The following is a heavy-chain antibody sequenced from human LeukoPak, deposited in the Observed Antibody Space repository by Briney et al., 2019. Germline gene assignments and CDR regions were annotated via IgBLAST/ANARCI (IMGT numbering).Heavy chain of an antibody. CDR2: IRSKANSYAT. CDR3: KTYYYDSSGYYYGFDY. Sequence: GGSLRLSCAASGFTFSASAMHWVRQASGKGLEWVGRIRSKANSYATAYAASVKGRFTISRDDSKNTAYLQMNSLKTEDTAVYYCKTYYYDSSGYYYGFDYWGQGTLVTVSS. J-gene: IGHJ4*02. V-gene: IGHV3-73*01. CDR1: GFTFSASA. D-gene: IGHD3-22*01.